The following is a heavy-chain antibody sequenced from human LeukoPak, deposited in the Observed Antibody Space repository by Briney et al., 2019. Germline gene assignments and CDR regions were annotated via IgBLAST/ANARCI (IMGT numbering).Heavy chain of an antibody. CDR3: ARYNFYSDYYTRNFDH. V-gene: IGHV3-7*03. CDR2: IKEDESEK. D-gene: IGHD3-3*01. CDR1: GFTFNRFW. J-gene: IGHJ4*02. Sequence: PGGSLRLSCAASGFTFNRFWMTWVRQAPGKGLEWVASIKEDESEKYYVDSVKGRFTISRGNAKTSLYLQMDDLRAEDTALYYCARYNFYSDYYTRNFDHWGQGTLVTVSS.